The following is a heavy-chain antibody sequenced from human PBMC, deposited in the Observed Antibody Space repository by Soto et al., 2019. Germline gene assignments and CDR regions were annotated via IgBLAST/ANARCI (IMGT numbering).Heavy chain of an antibody. Sequence: ASVKVSCKASGYTFTSYGISWVRQAPGQGLEWMGWISAYNGNTNYAQKLQGRVTMTTDTSTSTAYMELRSLRSDDTAVYYCARDGIAAALPYYYYYGTDVWGQGTTVPSP. V-gene: IGHV1-18*01. D-gene: IGHD6-13*01. CDR3: ARDGIAAALPYYYYYGTDV. CDR2: ISAYNGNT. J-gene: IGHJ6*02. CDR1: GYTFTSYG.